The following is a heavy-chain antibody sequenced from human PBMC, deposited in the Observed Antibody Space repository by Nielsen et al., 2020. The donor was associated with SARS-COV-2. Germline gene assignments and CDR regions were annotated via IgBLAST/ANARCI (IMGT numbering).Heavy chain of an antibody. CDR1: GYTFTSYV. CDR2: INTNTGNP. D-gene: IGHD3-10*01. V-gene: IGHV7-4-1*02. J-gene: IGHJ4*02. CDR3: ARARLITMVRGFAY. Sequence: ASVKVSCKASGYTFTSYVMNWVRQAPGQGLEWMGRINTNTGNPTHAQGFTGRFVFSVDTSVSTAYLQISSLKAEDTAVYYCARARLITMVRGFAYWGQGSLVTVSS.